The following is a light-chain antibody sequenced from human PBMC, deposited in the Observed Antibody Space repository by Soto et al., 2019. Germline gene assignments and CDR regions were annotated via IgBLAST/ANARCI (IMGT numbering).Light chain of an antibody. V-gene: IGKV3-20*01. CDR2: GAS. Sequence: EIVLTQSPDTLSLSPGERATLSCRASQSVSRSYLAWYQQKPGQAPRLLIYGASSRATGIPDRFSGSGSGKDFTLTISRLEPEDFAVYYCQQYGSSPQTFGQGTRLEIK. CDR3: QQYGSSPQT. J-gene: IGKJ5*01. CDR1: QSVSRSY.